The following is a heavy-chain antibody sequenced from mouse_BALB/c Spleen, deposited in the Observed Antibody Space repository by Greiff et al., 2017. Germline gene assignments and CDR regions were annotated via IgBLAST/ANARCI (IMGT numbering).Heavy chain of an antibody. CDR2: IHPSDSET. D-gene: IGHD1-1*01. Sequence: QVQLQQSGAELVRPGASVKLSCKASGYSFTSYWLNWVKQRPGQGLEWIGMIHPSDSETRLNQKFKDKATLTVDKSSSTAYMQLSSPTSEDSAVYYCANYYGSSTGFAYWGQGTLVTVSA. CDR3: ANYYGSSTGFAY. J-gene: IGHJ3*01. CDR1: GYSFTSYW. V-gene: IGHV1-74*01.